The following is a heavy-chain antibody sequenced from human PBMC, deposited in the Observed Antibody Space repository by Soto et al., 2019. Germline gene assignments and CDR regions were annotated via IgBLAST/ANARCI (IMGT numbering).Heavy chain of an antibody. CDR1: GGSIRSSLYY. V-gene: IGHV4-30-4*01. D-gene: IGHD2-21*02. CDR3: ASQFCSGGACFNWFDP. Sequence: SETLSLTCTVSGGSIRSSLYYWSWIRQPPGKGLEWIGYIFDSGITHYNPSLKSRVAMSVDTSKNQFSLNLTSVTAADTAVYFCASQFCSGGACFNWFDPWGHGTLVTVS. J-gene: IGHJ5*02. CDR2: IFDSGIT.